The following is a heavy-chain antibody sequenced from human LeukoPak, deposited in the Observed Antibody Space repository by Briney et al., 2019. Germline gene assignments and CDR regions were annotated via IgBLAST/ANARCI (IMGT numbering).Heavy chain of an antibody. CDR3: AGPLVQGLIDSFDI. J-gene: IGHJ3*02. Sequence: PSETLSLTCTVSGVSISGYYWTWIRQPAGKGLEWIGRIYTSGSTNYNPSLKSRVTMSVDTSKNQFSLKLKSVTAADTVVYYCAGPLVQGLIDSFDIWGQGTMVTVSS. CDR2: IYTSGST. D-gene: IGHD3-10*01. CDR1: GVSISGYY. V-gene: IGHV4-4*07.